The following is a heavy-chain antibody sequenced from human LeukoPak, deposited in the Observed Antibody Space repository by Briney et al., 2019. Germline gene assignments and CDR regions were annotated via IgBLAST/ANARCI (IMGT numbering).Heavy chain of an antibody. Sequence: GASVKVSCKASGYTFTSYGISWERQAPGQGLEWMGWISAYNGNTNYAQKLQGRVTMTTDTSTSTAYMELRSLRSDDTAVYYCARDAFGVTSVTADYWGQGTLVTVSS. V-gene: IGHV1-18*01. CDR1: GYTFTSYG. CDR3: ARDAFGVTSVTADY. CDR2: ISAYNGNT. D-gene: IGHD4-17*01. J-gene: IGHJ4*02.